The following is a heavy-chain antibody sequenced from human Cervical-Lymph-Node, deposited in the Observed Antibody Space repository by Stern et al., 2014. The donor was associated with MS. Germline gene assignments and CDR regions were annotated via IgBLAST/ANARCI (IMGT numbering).Heavy chain of an antibody. J-gene: IGHJ4*02. V-gene: IGHV4-30-4*01. CDR3: SRDADGYSLVFGY. Sequence: VQLEESGPGLVKPSQTLSLTCTVTGGSISSGEYYWSWIRQPPGKGLEWIGYIHNSGTTYYNPSLKSRVTISVDTSKNQFSLKLRSVTAADTAVYYCSRDADGYSLVFGYWGRGTLVTVSS. D-gene: IGHD5-24*01. CDR1: GGSISSGEYY. CDR2: IHNSGTT.